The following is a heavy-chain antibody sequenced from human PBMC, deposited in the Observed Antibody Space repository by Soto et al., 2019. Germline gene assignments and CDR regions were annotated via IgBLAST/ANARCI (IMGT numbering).Heavy chain of an antibody. CDR3: AKDRRDGYFDN. CDR2: ISHDGGNR. CDR1: GFTFSSYG. V-gene: IGHV3-30*18. Sequence: QVQLVESGGGVVQPGRSLRLSCAASGFTFSSYGMYWVRQAPGKGLECVAYISHDGGNRYSADSVKGRFTIFRDNSKNTPYLQMNSLGSEDGAVYYCAKDRRDGYFDNWGQGTLVTVSS. J-gene: IGHJ4*02.